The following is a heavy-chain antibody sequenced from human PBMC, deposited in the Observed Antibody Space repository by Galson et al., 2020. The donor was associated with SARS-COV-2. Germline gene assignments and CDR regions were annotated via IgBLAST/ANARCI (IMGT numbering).Heavy chain of an antibody. CDR1: GFTFSDSW. J-gene: IGHJ6*02. CDR3: GRSMVD. CDR2: INQDGSAK. Sequence: GGSLRLSCATSGFTFSDSWMYWVRQAPGKGLEWVANINQDGSAKFYLDSVKGRFTISRYNAEKSLYLQMNSLRVEDTAVYYCGRSMVDWGQGTTVTVSS. V-gene: IGHV3-7*01.